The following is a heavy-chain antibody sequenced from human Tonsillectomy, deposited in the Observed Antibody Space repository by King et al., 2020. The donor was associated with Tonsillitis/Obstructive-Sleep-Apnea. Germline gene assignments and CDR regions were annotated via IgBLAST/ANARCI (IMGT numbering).Heavy chain of an antibody. D-gene: IGHD3-3*01. CDR3: ARLRFLEWLSDY. Sequence: VQLVESGGGLVKPGGSLRLSCAASGFTFSSYSMNWVRQAPGKGLEWVSSISSSSSYIYYADSVKGRFTISRDNAKNSLYLQMNSLRAGDTALYYCARLRFLEWLSDYWGQGTLVTVSS. CDR2: ISSSSSYI. J-gene: IGHJ4*02. V-gene: IGHV3-21*01. CDR1: GFTFSSYS.